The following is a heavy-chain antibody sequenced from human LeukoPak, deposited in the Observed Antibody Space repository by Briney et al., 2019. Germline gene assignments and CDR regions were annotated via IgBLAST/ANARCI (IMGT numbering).Heavy chain of an antibody. CDR3: ANSDGYYYFYMDG. CDR2: ISGSGGST. J-gene: IGHJ6*03. Sequence: GGSLRLSCAASGFTFSNYNMNWVRQAPGKGLEWVSAISGSGGSTYYADSVKGRFTISRDNSKNTLYLQMNSLRAEDTAVYYCANSDGYYYFYMDGWGKGTTVTVSS. CDR1: GFTFSNYN. V-gene: IGHV3-23*01.